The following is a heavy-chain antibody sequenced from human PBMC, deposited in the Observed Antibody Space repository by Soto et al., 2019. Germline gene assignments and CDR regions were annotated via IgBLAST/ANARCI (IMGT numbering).Heavy chain of an antibody. CDR1: RFTFSNYD. Sequence: QVQLVESGGGVVQPGRSLRLSCAASRFTFSNYDMHWVRQAPGKGLEWVAVIWYDGSNKYYADSVKGRFTISRDNSKNTLSLQMNSLRAEDTAVYYCARVAARAFDCWGQGTLVTVSS. D-gene: IGHD6-6*01. CDR2: IWYDGSNK. CDR3: ARVAARAFDC. V-gene: IGHV3-33*01. J-gene: IGHJ4*02.